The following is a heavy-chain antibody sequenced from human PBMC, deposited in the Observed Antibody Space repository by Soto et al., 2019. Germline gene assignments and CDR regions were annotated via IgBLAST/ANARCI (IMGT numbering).Heavy chain of an antibody. CDR1: GGSFSGYY. D-gene: IGHD5-18*01. Sequence: PSETLSLTCAVYGGSFSGYYWGWIRQPPGKGLEWIGEINHSGSTNYNPSLKSRVTISVDTSKNQFSLKLSSVTAADTAVYYCARAQGGYSYGDFDYWGQGTLVTVSS. J-gene: IGHJ4*02. V-gene: IGHV4-34*01. CDR2: INHSGST. CDR3: ARAQGGYSYGDFDY.